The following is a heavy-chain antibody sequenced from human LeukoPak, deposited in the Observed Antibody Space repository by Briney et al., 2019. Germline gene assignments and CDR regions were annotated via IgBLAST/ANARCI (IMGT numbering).Heavy chain of an antibody. CDR2: ISAYNGNT. D-gene: IGHD3-9*01. Sequence: ASVKVPCKASGYTFTSYGISWVRQAPGQGLEWMGGISAYNGNTNYAQKLQGRVTITTDTSTSTAYMELRSLSSDDTAVYYCARAGGRGYDILTGYNYYYYGMDVWGQGTTVTVSS. CDR3: ARAGGRGYDILTGYNYYYYGMDV. J-gene: IGHJ6*02. V-gene: IGHV1-18*01. CDR1: GYTFTSYG.